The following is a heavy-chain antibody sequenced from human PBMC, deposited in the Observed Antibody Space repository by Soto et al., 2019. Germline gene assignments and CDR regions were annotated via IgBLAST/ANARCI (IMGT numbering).Heavy chain of an antibody. J-gene: IGHJ4*02. CDR1: GLIFSTYT. CDR3: AEYRHPDGIWTFDY. V-gene: IGHV3-23*05. D-gene: IGHD3-9*01. CDR2: ISQPGQET. Sequence: EVQLLESGGHLVQPGGSLRLSCAASGLIFSTYTMNWVRQVPGKRLEWVSGISQPGQETWYADSVKGRFTITRDNSKNFLFLQMNSLRVEDTAVYYCAEYRHPDGIWTFDYWGQGAPVTVSS.